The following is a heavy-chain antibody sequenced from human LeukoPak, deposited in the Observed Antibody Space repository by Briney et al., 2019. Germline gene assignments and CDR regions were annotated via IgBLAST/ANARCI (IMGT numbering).Heavy chain of an antibody. CDR3: AKGSEWELPLSWAFDY. V-gene: IGHV1-18*03. CDR2: ISAYNGNT. Sequence: ASVKVSCKASGYTFTSYGISWVRQAPGQGLEWMGWISAYNGNTNYAQKFQGRVTMTTDTSTSTAYMELRSLRSDDMALYYCAKGSEWELPLSWAFDYWGQGTLVTVSS. J-gene: IGHJ4*02. D-gene: IGHD1-26*01. CDR1: GYTFTSYG.